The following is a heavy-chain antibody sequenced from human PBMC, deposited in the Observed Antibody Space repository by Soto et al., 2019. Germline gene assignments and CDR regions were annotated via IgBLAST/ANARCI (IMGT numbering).Heavy chain of an antibody. D-gene: IGHD3-10*01. Sequence: QVQLQESGPGLVKPSQTLSLTCTVSGGSISSPGYYWTWIRQHPGKGLEWIGYIYHSGNTYYNPSLKIRLIISVDTSTNQFSLKLSSVTAADTAVYYCARDRVVMVRGGLDYWGQGTLVTVSS. CDR3: ARDRVVMVRGGLDY. CDR1: GGSISSPGYY. V-gene: IGHV4-31*03. CDR2: IYHSGNT. J-gene: IGHJ4*02.